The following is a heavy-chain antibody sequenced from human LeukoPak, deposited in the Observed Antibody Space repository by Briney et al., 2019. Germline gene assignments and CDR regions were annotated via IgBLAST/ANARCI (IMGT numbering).Heavy chain of an antibody. CDR3: ATLYYGSDYGGLENKWFDP. D-gene: IGHD3-10*01. V-gene: IGHV4-34*01. CDR2: INHSGST. Sequence: PSETLSLTCTVSGRSISLGYYWGWIRQPPGKGLEWIGEINHSGSTNYNSSLKSRVTISVDTSKNQFSLNLSSVTAADTAVYYCATLYYGSDYGGLENKWFDPWGQGTPVTVSS. J-gene: IGHJ5*02. CDR1: GRSISLGYY.